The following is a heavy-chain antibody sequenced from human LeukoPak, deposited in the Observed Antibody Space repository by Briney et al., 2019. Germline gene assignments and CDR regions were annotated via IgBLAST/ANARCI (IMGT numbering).Heavy chain of an antibody. Sequence: ASVKVSCKVSGYMLTELSMHWVQQAPGKGLEWMGGFDPEDGEIIYAQKFQGRVTMTGDTSTDTAYMELTSLRSEDTAVYYCATVPPPLRYCTTTTCDLTGYWGQGTLVTVSS. V-gene: IGHV1-24*01. J-gene: IGHJ4*02. CDR1: GYMLTELS. D-gene: IGHD2-2*01. CDR3: ATVPPPLRYCTTTTCDLTGY. CDR2: FDPEDGEI.